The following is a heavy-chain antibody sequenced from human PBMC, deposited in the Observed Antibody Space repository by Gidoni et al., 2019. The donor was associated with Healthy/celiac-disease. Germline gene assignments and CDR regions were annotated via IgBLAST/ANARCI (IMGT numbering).Heavy chain of an antibody. V-gene: IGHV3-21*01. CDR3: AREGSMGSGAPRGSAFDI. Sequence: VQQVESGGGLGKPGGSLRPSCAASGFTFSSESMIWVRQAPGKGLEWVSSIRSSSSYIYYAGSVNGRFTISRDNAKNSLYLQMNSLRAEDTAVYYCAREGSMGSGAPRGSAFDIWFQGTLVTVSS. CDR2: IRSSSSYI. J-gene: IGHJ3*02. D-gene: IGHD2-15*01. CDR1: GFTFSSES.